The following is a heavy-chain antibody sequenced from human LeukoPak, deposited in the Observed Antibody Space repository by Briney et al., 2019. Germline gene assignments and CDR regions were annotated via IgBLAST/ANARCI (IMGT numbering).Heavy chain of an antibody. Sequence: ASVKVSRKASGYTFTSYGIRWVRQAPGQGREWMGWIRAYNGNTNYAQKLQGRVTMTTDTSTSTAYMELRSLRSDDRAVYYCARDFLGVAVAGNFDYWGQGTLVTVSS. J-gene: IGHJ4*02. CDR3: ARDFLGVAVAGNFDY. V-gene: IGHV1-18*01. D-gene: IGHD6-19*01. CDR1: GYTFTSYG. CDR2: IRAYNGNT.